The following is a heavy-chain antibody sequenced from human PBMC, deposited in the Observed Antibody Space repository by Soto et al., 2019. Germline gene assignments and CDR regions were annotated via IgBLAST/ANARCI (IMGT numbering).Heavy chain of an antibody. CDR3: ATGQQLGY. CDR1: GFTFSTYA. V-gene: IGHV3-23*01. Sequence: EVQLLESGGGLVQPGGSLRLSCAASGFTFSTYAMSWVRQAPGKGLEWVSKIIHSGDSTYYADSVKGRFTISRDNSKNTVYLQMNSLRAEDTAVYYCATGQQLGYWGQGTPVTVSS. J-gene: IGHJ4*02. D-gene: IGHD6-13*01. CDR2: IIHSGDST.